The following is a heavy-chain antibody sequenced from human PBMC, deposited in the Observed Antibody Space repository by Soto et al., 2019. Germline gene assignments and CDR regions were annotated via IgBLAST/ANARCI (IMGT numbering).Heavy chain of an antibody. V-gene: IGHV4-31*03. D-gene: IGHD3-16*01. Sequence: SETLSLTCTVSGGSISSGGYYWSWISHHPGKSLERIGYIYYSGSPYYNPSLKNRVTISVDTSNDQFSLKLSSVTAADTALYYCAREGGDYYYYGMDVWGQGTTVTVSS. J-gene: IGHJ6*02. CDR1: GGSISSGGYY. CDR2: IYYSGSP. CDR3: AREGGDYYYYGMDV.